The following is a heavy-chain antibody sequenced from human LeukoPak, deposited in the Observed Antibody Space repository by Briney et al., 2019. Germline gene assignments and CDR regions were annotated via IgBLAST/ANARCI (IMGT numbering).Heavy chain of an antibody. J-gene: IGHJ4*02. Sequence: SETLSLTCTVSGGSISSSSYYWGWIRQPPGKGLEWIGSIYYSGNTYYNPSLKSRVTISVERSKNQFSLKLSSVTAADTAVYYCARRNILWWSEGWGQGTLVTVSS. CDR2: IYYSGNT. CDR3: ARRNILWWSEG. V-gene: IGHV4-39*01. CDR1: GGSISSSSYY. D-gene: IGHD2-21*01.